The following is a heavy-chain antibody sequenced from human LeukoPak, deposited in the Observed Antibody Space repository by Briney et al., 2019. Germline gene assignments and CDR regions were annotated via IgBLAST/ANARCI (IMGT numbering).Heavy chain of an antibody. V-gene: IGHV4-4*09. J-gene: IGHJ5*02. Sequence: SETLSLTCTVSGDSNSRSYWSWIRQSPGEGLEWIGFISPRGIVTYSPALKSRVSISTDSSRNHFSLRLTSATAADTAVYYCAGHRESYYESSHMGFDPWGQGALVIVSS. CDR2: ISPRGIV. CDR3: AGHRESYYESSHMGFDP. D-gene: IGHD3-22*01. CDR1: GDSNSRSY.